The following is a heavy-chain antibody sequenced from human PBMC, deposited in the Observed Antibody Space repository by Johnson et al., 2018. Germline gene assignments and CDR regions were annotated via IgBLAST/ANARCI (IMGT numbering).Heavy chain of an antibody. V-gene: IGHV4-4*07. CDR1: GGSISSYY. J-gene: IGHJ3*02. Sequence: QEQLQESGPGLVKPTETLSLRRTVSGGSISSYYWSWIPQPARKGLEWIGGLYTSGSTNYNPTLKSRATMSVDTSKNQFSLKLSSVTAADTAVYYCARDTSSGWDHDAFDIWGQGTMVTVSS. CDR2: LYTSGST. CDR3: ARDTSSGWDHDAFDI. D-gene: IGHD6-19*01.